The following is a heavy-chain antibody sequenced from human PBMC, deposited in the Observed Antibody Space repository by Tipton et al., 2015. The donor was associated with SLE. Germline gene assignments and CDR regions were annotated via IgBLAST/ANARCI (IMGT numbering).Heavy chain of an antibody. CDR2: IKQDGSEK. J-gene: IGHJ4*02. CDR1: GFTFSSYW. CDR3: AREGLAPGY. V-gene: IGHV3-7*01. D-gene: IGHD6-19*01. Sequence: SGFTFSSYWMSWFRQAPGKGLEGVANIKQDGSEKYYVDSVKGRFTISRDNAKNSLYLQMNSLRAEDTAVYYCAREGLAPGYWGQGTLVTVSS.